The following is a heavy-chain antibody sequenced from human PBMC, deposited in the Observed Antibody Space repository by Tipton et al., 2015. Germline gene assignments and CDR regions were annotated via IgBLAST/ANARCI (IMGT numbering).Heavy chain of an antibody. V-gene: IGHV3-13*01. CDR2: IGTAGDT. Sequence: SLRLSCAASGFTFDNYDMHWVRQATGKGLEWVSAIGTAGDTYYPGSVQGRFTISRENAKNSLYLQMNSLRVGDTALYYCARASRGYYYGARWYFDLWGRGTLVTVSS. D-gene: IGHD5-18*01. CDR3: ARASRGYYYGARWYFDL. CDR1: GFTFDNYD. J-gene: IGHJ2*01.